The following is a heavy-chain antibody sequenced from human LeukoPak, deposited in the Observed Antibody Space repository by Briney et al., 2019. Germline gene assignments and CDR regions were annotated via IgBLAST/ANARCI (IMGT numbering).Heavy chain of an antibody. J-gene: IGHJ4*02. V-gene: IGHV4-30-2*03. Sequence: SQTLSLTCAVSGGSISSGGYSWSWIRQPPGKGLEWIGYIYHSGSTYYNPSLKSRVTISVDTSKNQFSLKLSSVTAADTAVFYCARRSDVLYYYFDYWGQGTLVTVSS. CDR1: GGSISSGGYS. CDR2: IYHSGST. CDR3: ARRSDVLYYYFDY. D-gene: IGHD2-15*01.